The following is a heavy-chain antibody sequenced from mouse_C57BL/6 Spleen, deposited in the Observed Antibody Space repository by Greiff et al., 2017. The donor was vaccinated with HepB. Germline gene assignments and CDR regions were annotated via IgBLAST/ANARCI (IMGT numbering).Heavy chain of an antibody. CDR3: ARSGSSFDY. D-gene: IGHD1-1*01. CDR1: GYTFPSYW. V-gene: IGHV1-69*01. J-gene: IGHJ2*01. Sequence: QVQLQQSGAELVMPGASVKLSCKASGYTFPSYWMHWVKQRPGQGLEWIGEIDPSDSYTNYNQKFKGKSTLTVDKSSSTAYMQLSSLTSEDSAVYYCARSGSSFDYWGQGTTLTVSS. CDR2: IDPSDSYT.